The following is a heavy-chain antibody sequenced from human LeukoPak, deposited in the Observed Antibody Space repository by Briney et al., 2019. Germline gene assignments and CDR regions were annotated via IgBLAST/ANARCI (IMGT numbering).Heavy chain of an antibody. V-gene: IGHV3-30*18. D-gene: IGHD3-10*02. CDR3: AKLVGSGSYDY. J-gene: IGHJ4*02. Sequence: GGSLRLSCAASGFTFSSYGMHWVRQAPGKGLEWVAVISYDGSNKYYADSVKGRFTISRDNSKNTLYLQMNSLRAEDTAVYDCAKLVGSGSYDYWGQGTLVTVSS. CDR2: ISYDGSNK. CDR1: GFTFSSYG.